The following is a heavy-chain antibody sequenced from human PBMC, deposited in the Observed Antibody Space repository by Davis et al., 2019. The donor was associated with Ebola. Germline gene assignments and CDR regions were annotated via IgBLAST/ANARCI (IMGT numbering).Heavy chain of an antibody. CDR1: GGSFSGYY. Sequence: MPSETLSLTCAVYGGSFSGYYWSWIRQPPGKGLEWIGEINHSGSTNYNPSLKSRVTISVDTSKNQFSLKLSSVTAADTAVYYYARGSSSWVYYGMDVWGQGTTVTVSS. D-gene: IGHD6-13*01. CDR3: ARGSSSWVYYGMDV. J-gene: IGHJ6*02. V-gene: IGHV4-34*01. CDR2: INHSGST.